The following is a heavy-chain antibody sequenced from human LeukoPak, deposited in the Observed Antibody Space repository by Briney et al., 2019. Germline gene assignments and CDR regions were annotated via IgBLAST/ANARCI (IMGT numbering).Heavy chain of an antibody. Sequence: PGGSLRLSCAVSGFTFSSYGMHWVRQAPGKGLEWVAVIWYDGSNKYYADSVKGRFTISRDNSKNTLYLQMNSLRAEDTAVYYCAREPSFLRFFDYWGQGTLVTVSS. CDR3: AREPSFLRFFDY. CDR1: GFTFSSYG. J-gene: IGHJ4*02. CDR2: IWYDGSNK. V-gene: IGHV3-33*01. D-gene: IGHD3-3*01.